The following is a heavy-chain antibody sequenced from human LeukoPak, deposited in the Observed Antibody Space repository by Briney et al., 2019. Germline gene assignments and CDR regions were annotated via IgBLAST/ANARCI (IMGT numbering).Heavy chain of an antibody. CDR1: GGSISSSNW. Sequence: PSGTLSLTCAVSGGSISSSNWWSWIRQPPGKGLEWIGEIYHSGSTNYNPSLKSRVTISVDTSKNQFSLKLSSVTAADTAVYYCARRWFGGNARLTPGRYYMDVWGKGTTVTISS. CDR2: IYHSGST. J-gene: IGHJ6*03. D-gene: IGHD3-10*01. V-gene: IGHV4-4*02. CDR3: ARRWFGGNARLTPGRYYMDV.